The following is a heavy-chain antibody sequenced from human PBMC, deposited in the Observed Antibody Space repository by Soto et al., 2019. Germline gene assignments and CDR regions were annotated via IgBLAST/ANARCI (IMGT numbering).Heavy chain of an antibody. Sequence: QVQLVESGGGVVHPGRSLRLSCAASGITFSSYGMHWVRQAPGKGLEWVAVIWYDASNKYYADSVKGRFTISRDNSKNMVYLQMNSLRVEDTAVYHCASTSHWGQGTLVTVSS. CDR2: IWYDASNK. V-gene: IGHV3-33*01. CDR3: ASTSH. J-gene: IGHJ4*02. CDR1: GITFSSYG.